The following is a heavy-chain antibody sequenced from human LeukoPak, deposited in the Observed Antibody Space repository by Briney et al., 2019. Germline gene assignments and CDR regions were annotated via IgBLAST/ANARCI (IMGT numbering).Heavy chain of an antibody. CDR3: ARPRLKYYYGSGSFDY. J-gene: IGHJ4*02. V-gene: IGHV4-34*01. Sequence: SETLSLTCAVYGGSFNGYYWSWIRQPPGKGLEWIGEINPSGRTYYNPSLKSRVTISVDTSKNQFSLKLSSVTAADTAVYYCARPRLKYYYGSGSFDYWGQGTLVTVSS. CDR1: GGSFNGYY. CDR2: INPSGRT. D-gene: IGHD3-10*01.